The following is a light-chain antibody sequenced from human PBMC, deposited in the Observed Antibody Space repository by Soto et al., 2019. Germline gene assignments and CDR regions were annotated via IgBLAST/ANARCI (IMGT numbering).Light chain of an antibody. CDR1: HNFFSNY. CDR3: QQYNDWPLT. V-gene: IGKV3-15*01. CDR2: GAF. J-gene: IGKJ1*01. Sequence: TQSPGTLSLSPGERATLSCWASHNFFSNYLAWYQQKPGQAPSLLIYGAFTRATGIPARFSGTGSGTEFTLTISSLQSEDFALYYCQQYNDWPLTFGQGTKGDI.